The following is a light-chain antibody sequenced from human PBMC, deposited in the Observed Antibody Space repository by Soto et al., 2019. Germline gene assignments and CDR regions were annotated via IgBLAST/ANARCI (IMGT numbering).Light chain of an antibody. CDR2: VAS. V-gene: IGKV3-20*01. CDR3: QQYGSSPLT. J-gene: IGKJ4*01. CDR1: HTISSSY. Sequence: EIVLTQSPGTLSLSPGERATLSCRASHTISSSYLAWYQQKPGQAPRLLIYVASSRATGIPDRFSGSGSGTDFTLTIRRLEPEDFAVYYCQQYGSSPLTFGGGTKVDIK.